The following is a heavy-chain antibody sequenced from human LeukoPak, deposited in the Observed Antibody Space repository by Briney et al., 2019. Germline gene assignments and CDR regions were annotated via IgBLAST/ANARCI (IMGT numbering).Heavy chain of an antibody. CDR1: GGSISSYY. D-gene: IGHD3-3*01. CDR3: ARDARGWSGFDY. J-gene: IGHJ4*02. Sequence: SETLSLTCSVSGGSISSYYWSWIRQPAGKGREWIGRIYTTGNTDFNPSLKSRVTMSVDTSKNQFSLNLSSVTAADTAVYYCARDARGWSGFDYWGQGTLVTVSS. V-gene: IGHV4-4*07. CDR2: IYTTGNT.